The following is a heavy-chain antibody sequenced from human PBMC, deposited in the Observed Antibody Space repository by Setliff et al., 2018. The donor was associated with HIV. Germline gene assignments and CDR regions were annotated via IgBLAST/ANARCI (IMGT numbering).Heavy chain of an antibody. CDR3: ARDKDFGDYGYDAFDI. V-gene: IGHV3-48*04. CDR2: ISSSSTI. CDR1: GFTFSRYS. J-gene: IGHJ3*02. Sequence: GSLRLSCAASGFTFSRYSMNWVRQAPGKGLEWVSYISSSSTIYYADSVKGRFTISKDNAKNSLYLQMNSLRAEDTAVYYCARDKDFGDYGYDAFDIWGQGTMVTVSS. D-gene: IGHD4-17*01.